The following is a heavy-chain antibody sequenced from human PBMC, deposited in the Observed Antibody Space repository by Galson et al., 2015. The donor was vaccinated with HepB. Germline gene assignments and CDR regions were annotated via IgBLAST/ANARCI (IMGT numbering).Heavy chain of an antibody. D-gene: IGHD1-1*01. CDR2: IRHKDESYTI. Sequence: SLRLSCAASGFTFSDHYMDWVRQAPGKGLEWVGRIRHKDESYTIEYAASVKGRFTISRDDAQNSLYLQMNGLQTEDTAVYYCARNNWHISDFWGQGTLVTVSS. CDR3: ARNNWHISDF. V-gene: IGHV3-72*01. CDR1: GFTFSDHY. J-gene: IGHJ4*02.